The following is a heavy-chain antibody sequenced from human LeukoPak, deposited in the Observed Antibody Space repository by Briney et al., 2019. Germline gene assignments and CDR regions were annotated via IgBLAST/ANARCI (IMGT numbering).Heavy chain of an antibody. CDR3: ARKNGLDY. J-gene: IGHJ4*02. V-gene: IGHV3-7*01. CDR2: IKQDGSEK. Sequence: AGGSLRLSCAASGFTFSSYGMHWVRQAPGKGLEWVANIKQDGSEKYYVDSVKGRFTISRDNAKNSLYLQTNSLRAEDTAVYYCARKNGLDYWGQGTLVTVSS. CDR1: GFTFSSYG.